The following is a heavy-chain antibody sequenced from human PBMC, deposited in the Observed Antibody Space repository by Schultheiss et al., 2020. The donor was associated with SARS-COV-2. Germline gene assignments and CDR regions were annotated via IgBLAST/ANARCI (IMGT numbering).Heavy chain of an antibody. J-gene: IGHJ6*02. CDR3: ASSPIGGRTGMDV. Sequence: SETLSLTCAVSGGSISSGGYSWSWIRQSPGKGLEWIGSIYYSGSTNYNPSLKSRVTISVDTSKNQFSLKLSSVTAADTAVYYCASSPIGGRTGMDVWGQGTTVTVSS. CDR1: GGSISSGGYS. V-gene: IGHV4-30-2*03. CDR2: IYYSGST.